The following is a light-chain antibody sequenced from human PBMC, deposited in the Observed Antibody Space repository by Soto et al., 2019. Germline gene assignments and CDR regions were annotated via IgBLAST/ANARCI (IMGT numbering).Light chain of an antibody. CDR3: TSYTSSRTWV. CDR1: SSDVGGYNF. V-gene: IGLV2-14*01. J-gene: IGLJ3*02. Sequence: QSVLAQPASVSGSPGQSITISCTGTSSDVGGYNFVSWYQQHPGKAPKLMIYEVTNRPSGISPRFSGSKSGNTASLTISGLQAEDEADYYCTSYTSSRTWVFGGGTKVTVL. CDR2: EVT.